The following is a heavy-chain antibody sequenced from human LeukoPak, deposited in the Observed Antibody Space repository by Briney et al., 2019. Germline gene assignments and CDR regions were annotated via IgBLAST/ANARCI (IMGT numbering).Heavy chain of an antibody. J-gene: IGHJ3*02. Sequence: SETLSLTCTVSGVSISSDDYFWGWIRQSPGKGLEGIASVSYSGTVYYNPSLESRVTITVDTSKNQFSLTLSSVAAADTAVDYCARDRGGSGYYSDAFDIWGQGTMVTVSS. D-gene: IGHD3-22*01. CDR1: GVSISSDDYF. CDR3: ARDRGGSGYYSDAFDI. CDR2: VSYSGTV. V-gene: IGHV4-39*07.